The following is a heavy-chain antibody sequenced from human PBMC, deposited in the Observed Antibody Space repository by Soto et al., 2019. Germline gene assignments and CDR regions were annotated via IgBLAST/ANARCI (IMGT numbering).Heavy chain of an antibody. CDR1: GFTFSSYA. CDR3: ARTFAVAGIDY. V-gene: IGHV3-30-3*01. J-gene: IGHJ4*02. Sequence: PGGSLRLSCAASGFTFSSYARHWVRQAPGKGLECVAVISYDGSNKYYADSVKGRFTISRDNSKNTLYLQMNSLRAEDTAVYYCARTFAVAGIDYWGQGTLVTVYS. CDR2: ISYDGSNK. D-gene: IGHD6-19*01.